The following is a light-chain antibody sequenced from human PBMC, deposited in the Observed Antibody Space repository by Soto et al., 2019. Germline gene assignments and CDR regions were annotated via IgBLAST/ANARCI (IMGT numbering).Light chain of an antibody. CDR1: QSISTW. J-gene: IGKJ1*01. CDR3: QQYNFYSRT. CDR2: KAS. V-gene: IGKV1-5*03. Sequence: DIQMTQSPSTLSASVGETVTITCRASQSISTWLAWYQQKAGKAPKLLIYKASSLRSGVPSRFSGIGSGTEFTLTISGLQPDDFATYYCQQYNFYSRTFGQGTKVEIK.